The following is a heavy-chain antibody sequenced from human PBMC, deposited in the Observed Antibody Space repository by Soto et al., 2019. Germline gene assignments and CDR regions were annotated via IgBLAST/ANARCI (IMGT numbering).Heavy chain of an antibody. CDR1: GGSISSSSYY. CDR3: ARLGYYAITASAI. V-gene: IGHV4-39*01. CDR2: IYYSGST. Sequence: PSETLSLICTVSGGSISSSSYYWGWIRQPPGKGLEWIGSIYYSGSTYYNPSLKSRVTISVDTSKNQFSLKLSSVTAADTAVYYCARLGYYAITASAIRGQGTIVTVSS. J-gene: IGHJ3*02. D-gene: IGHD2-8*01.